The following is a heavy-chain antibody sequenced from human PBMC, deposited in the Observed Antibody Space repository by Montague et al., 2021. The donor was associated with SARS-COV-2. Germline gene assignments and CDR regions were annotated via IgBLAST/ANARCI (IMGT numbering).Heavy chain of an antibody. CDR2: MYYTGHT. CDR1: GASVASGNFY. V-gene: IGHV4-61*01. CDR3: ARSRANVPSRPGFDY. J-gene: IGHJ4*02. D-gene: IGHD6-6*01. Sequence: SETLSLTCTVSGASVASGNFYWSWIRQPPGKGLEWIGYMYYTGHTNYXPSLESRATMPVDPSKNQFSLTLTSVTAADTAVYYCARSRANVPSRPGFDYWGQGALVTVSS.